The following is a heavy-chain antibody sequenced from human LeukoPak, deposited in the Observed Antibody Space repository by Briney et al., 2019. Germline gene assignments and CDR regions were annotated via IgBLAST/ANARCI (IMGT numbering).Heavy chain of an antibody. D-gene: IGHD4-17*01. V-gene: IGHV4-39*01. CDR2: IYSGGST. J-gene: IGHJ6*02. Sequence: SETLSLTCTVSGGSISSSNYYWGWIRQPPGTGLEWIGSIYSGGSTYYNPSLKSRVTMSVDTSKKNFSLRLSSVTTADTAVYYCAGHGNELAVTTSRYYYAMDVWGQGTTVTVPS. CDR3: AGHGNELAVTTSRYYYAMDV. CDR1: GGSISSSNYY.